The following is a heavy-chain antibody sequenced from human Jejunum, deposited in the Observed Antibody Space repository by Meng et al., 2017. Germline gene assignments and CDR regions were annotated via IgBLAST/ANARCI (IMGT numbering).Heavy chain of an antibody. D-gene: IGHD6-6*01. CDR1: GDSVTSGSYH. CDR3: ATIQSSPHFFNY. Sequence: QVQLQESGPGLVKPSQTLSLACPVSGDSVTSGSYHWSWIRQPPGKGLEWIGYIHHSGITYYNPSLRSRLLISIDTSKRQLSLTLNSVTAADTALYYCATIQSSPHFFNYWGQGTLVTVSS. J-gene: IGHJ4*02. V-gene: IGHV4-30-4*01. CDR2: IHHSGIT.